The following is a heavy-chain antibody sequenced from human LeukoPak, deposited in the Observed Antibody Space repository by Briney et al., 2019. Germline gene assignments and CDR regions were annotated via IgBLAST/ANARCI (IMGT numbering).Heavy chain of an antibody. D-gene: IGHD6-13*01. Sequence: ASVKVSCKVSGYTLTELSMHWVRQAPGKGLEWMGGFDPEDGETIYAQKFQGRVTMTEDTSTDTAYMELSSLRSEDTAVYYCATIGRIAAAGYYYCYMDVWGKGTTVTVSS. V-gene: IGHV1-24*01. J-gene: IGHJ6*03. CDR2: FDPEDGET. CDR3: ATIGRIAAAGYYYCYMDV. CDR1: GYTLTELS.